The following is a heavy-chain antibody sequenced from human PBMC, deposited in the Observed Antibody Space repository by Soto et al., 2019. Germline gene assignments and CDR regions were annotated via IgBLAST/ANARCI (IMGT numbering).Heavy chain of an antibody. CDR2: IYYSGST. D-gene: IGHD1-7*01. V-gene: IGHV4-31*03. Sequence: TLSLTGTVAGGSISSGGYYWSWIRQHPGKGLEWIGYIYYSGSTYYNPSLKSRVTISVDTSKNQFSLKLSSVTSADTAVYYCARRSPELRSPFDYWGQGTLVTASS. J-gene: IGHJ4*02. CDR1: GGSISSGGYY. CDR3: ARRSPELRSPFDY.